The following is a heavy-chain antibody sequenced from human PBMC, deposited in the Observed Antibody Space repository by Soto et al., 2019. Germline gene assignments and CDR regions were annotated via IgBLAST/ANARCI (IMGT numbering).Heavy chain of an antibody. CDR3: AKRMYNDMRSGMDV. CDR1: GFTLSSYA. Sequence: PGGSLRLSCEASGFTLSSYAMSWGRQAPGKGLEWVAGISGSGGSTYYTDSVRGRFTISRDNSKNTVYLQMNSLRVEDRAVYYCAKRMYNDMRSGMDVWGQGTTVTVSS. J-gene: IGHJ6*02. CDR2: ISGSGGST. D-gene: IGHD1-1*01. V-gene: IGHV3-23*01.